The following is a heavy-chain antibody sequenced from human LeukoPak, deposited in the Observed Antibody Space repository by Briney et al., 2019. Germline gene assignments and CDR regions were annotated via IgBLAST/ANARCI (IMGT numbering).Heavy chain of an antibody. V-gene: IGHV3-7*01. CDR2: TKQDGSEK. Sequence: GGSLRLSCAASGFPFTIYWMSWVRQAPGKGLEGVANTKQDGSEKYYVDSVKGRFTISRDNAKNSLYLQMNSLRAEDTAVYYCARGGRAGTFDYWGQGTLVTVSS. J-gene: IGHJ4*02. CDR1: GFPFTIYW. D-gene: IGHD6-19*01. CDR3: ARGGRAGTFDY.